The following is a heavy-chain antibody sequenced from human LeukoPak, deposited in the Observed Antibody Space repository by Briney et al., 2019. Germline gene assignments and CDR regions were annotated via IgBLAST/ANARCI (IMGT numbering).Heavy chain of an antibody. CDR1: GFTFSSYS. Sequence: GGSLRLSCAASGFTFSSYSMIWVRQAPGKGLEWVSSISSSSSYIYYADSVKGRFTISRDNAKNSLYLQMNSLRAEDTAVYYCARGPDKHPPVYWGQGNLVTVSS. V-gene: IGHV3-21*01. CDR3: ARGPDKHPPVY. J-gene: IGHJ4*02. CDR2: ISSSSSYI.